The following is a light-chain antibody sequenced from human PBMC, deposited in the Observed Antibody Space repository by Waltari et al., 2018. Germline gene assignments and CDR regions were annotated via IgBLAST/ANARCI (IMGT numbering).Light chain of an antibody. Sequence: SVLTQTPSVSAAPGQRVTISCSGSTSTIGKNYVSWYQQLPGAAPKLLISDDHKRPSGTPDRFSGSKSGTSATLAITGLQTEDEADYFCGAWDGSLTLYVFGPGTRVTVL. CDR1: TSTIGKNY. CDR2: DDH. J-gene: IGLJ1*01. V-gene: IGLV1-51*01. CDR3: GAWDGSLTLYV.